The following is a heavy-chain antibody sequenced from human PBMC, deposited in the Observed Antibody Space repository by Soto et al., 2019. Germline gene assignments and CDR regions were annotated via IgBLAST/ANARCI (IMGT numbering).Heavy chain of an antibody. CDR1: GFTFSSYS. J-gene: IGHJ5*02. CDR3: AIGLMGATTRGFDP. CDR2: ISSSSSYI. Sequence: GGSLRLSCAASGFTFSSYSMNWVRQAPGKGLEWVSSISSSSSYIYYADSVKGRFTISRDNAKNSLYLQMNSLRAEDTAVYYCAIGLMGATTRGFDPWGQGTLVTVSS. V-gene: IGHV3-21*01. D-gene: IGHD1-26*01.